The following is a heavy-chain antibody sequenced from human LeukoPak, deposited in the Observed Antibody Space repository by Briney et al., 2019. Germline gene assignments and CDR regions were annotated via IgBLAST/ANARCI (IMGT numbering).Heavy chain of an antibody. CDR2: ISSSSSYI. V-gene: IGHV3-21*01. Sequence: GGSLRLSCAASGFTFSSYSMNWVRQAPGKGVEGVSSISSSSSYIYYADSVKGRFTIPRDNAKNSLYLQMNSLRAEDTAVYYCARRVPLDNWGQGTLVTVSS. J-gene: IGHJ4*02. CDR1: GFTFSSYS. D-gene: IGHD3-10*01. CDR3: ARRVPLDN.